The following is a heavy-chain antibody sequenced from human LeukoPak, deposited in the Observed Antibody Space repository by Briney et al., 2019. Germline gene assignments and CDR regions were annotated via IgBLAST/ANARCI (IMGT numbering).Heavy chain of an antibody. D-gene: IGHD3-22*01. J-gene: IGHJ4*02. CDR2: IRYDGTIK. CDR3: AKNAATYYYDSSGYYDHFDY. CDR1: GFAFSSYG. Sequence: GGSLRLSCATSGFAFSSYGMHWVRQAPGKGQEWVGFIRYDGTIKYYADSMKGRFTISRDNSKNTLYLQMNTLRADDTAVYYCAKNAATYYYDSSGYYDHFDYWGQGTLVTVSS. V-gene: IGHV3-30*02.